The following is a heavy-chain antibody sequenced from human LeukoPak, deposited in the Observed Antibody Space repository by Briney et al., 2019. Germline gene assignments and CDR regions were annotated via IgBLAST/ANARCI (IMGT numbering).Heavy chain of an antibody. D-gene: IGHD6-13*01. CDR2: INPNSGGT. CDR3: ARDSRYSSSWAVRSDAFDI. V-gene: IGHV1-2*04. J-gene: IGHJ3*02. Sequence: ASVKVSCKASGYTFTGYCMHWVRQAPGQGLEWMGWINPNSGGTNYAQKFQGWVTMTRDTSISTAYMELSRLRPDDTAVYYCARDSRYSSSWAVRSDAFDIWGQGTMVTVSS. CDR1: GYTFTGYC.